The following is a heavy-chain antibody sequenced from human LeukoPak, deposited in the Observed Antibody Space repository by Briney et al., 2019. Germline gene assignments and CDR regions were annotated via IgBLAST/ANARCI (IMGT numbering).Heavy chain of an antibody. CDR3: ARGAKTGTWGYFDL. CDR2: ISSSSSYI. Sequence: GGSLRLSCAASGFTFSSYSMNWVRQAPGKGLEWVSSISSSSSYIYYADSVKGRFTISRDNAKNSLYLQMNSLRAEDTAVYYCARGAKTGTWGYFDLWGRGTLVTVSS. V-gene: IGHV3-21*01. D-gene: IGHD1-1*01. J-gene: IGHJ2*01. CDR1: GFTFSSYS.